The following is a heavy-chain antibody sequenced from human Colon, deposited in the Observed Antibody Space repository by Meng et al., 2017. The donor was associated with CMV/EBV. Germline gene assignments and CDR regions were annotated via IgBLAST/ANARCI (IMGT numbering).Heavy chain of an antibody. CDR2: TYYRSKWYN. Sequence: LGRTYYRSKWYNDYAVSVKSRITINPDTSKNQFSLQLNSVTPEDTAVYYCARDSSSSAYSPFDYWGQGTLVTVSS. V-gene: IGHV6-1*01. CDR3: ARDSSSSAYSPFDY. D-gene: IGHD3-22*01. J-gene: IGHJ4*02.